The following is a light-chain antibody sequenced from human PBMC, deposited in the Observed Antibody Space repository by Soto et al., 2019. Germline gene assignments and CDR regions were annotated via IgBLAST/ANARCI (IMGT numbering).Light chain of an antibody. Sequence: EIVMTQSPATLSVSTGERATLSCRASQSVSSNLAWYQQKPVQAPRVLNYGSSTRATGIPARFSGSGSGTEFTLTTSTLHSEDFAVYSCQQYNNWPTAASTFGQGTKVDI. J-gene: IGKJ1*01. V-gene: IGKV3-15*01. CDR3: QQYNNWPTAAST. CDR2: GSS. CDR1: QSVSSN.